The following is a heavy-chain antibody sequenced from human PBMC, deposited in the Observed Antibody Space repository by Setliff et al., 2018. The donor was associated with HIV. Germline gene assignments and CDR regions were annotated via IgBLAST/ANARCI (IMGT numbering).Heavy chain of an antibody. CDR3: ARGSCSGCYLSDY. Sequence: ASVKVSCKAFGYTFSTNTIHWVRQAPGQRLEWMGYINAGDDNTRYSEKFQGRVTITRDTSANTAYMELSSLRSEDTAVYYCARGSCSGCYLSDYWGLGTLVTVSS. CDR1: GYTFSTNT. V-gene: IGHV1-3*01. D-gene: IGHD6-19*01. J-gene: IGHJ4*02. CDR2: INAGDDNT.